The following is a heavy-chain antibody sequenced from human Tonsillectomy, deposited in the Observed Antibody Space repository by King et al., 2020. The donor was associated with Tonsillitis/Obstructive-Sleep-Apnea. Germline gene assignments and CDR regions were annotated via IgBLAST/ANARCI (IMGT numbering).Heavy chain of an antibody. Sequence: VQLVESGAEVKKPGASVKVSCKASGYTFTGYYIHWVRQAPGQGLEWMGWINPNSGGTNYAQEFQGRVTMTRDTSISIAYMELSRLRSDDTAVYYCARDPPYDIFDYGMDVWGQGTTVTVSS. CDR1: GYTFTGYY. D-gene: IGHD3-9*01. CDR3: ARDPPYDIFDYGMDV. J-gene: IGHJ6*02. V-gene: IGHV1-2*02. CDR2: INPNSGGT.